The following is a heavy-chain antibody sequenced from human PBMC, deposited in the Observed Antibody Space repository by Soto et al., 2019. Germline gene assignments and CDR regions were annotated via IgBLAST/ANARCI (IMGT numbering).Heavy chain of an antibody. D-gene: IGHD2-15*01. V-gene: IGHV3-21*01. Sequence: TGGSLRLSCAASGFTFSSYSMNWVRQAPGKGLEWVSSISSSSSYIYYADSVKGRFTISRDNAKNSLYLQMNSLRAEDTAVYYCARGSIVGVVAATRATHGGMDVWGQGTTVTVSS. J-gene: IGHJ6*02. CDR2: ISSSSSYI. CDR3: ARGSIVGVVAATRATHGGMDV. CDR1: GFTFSSYS.